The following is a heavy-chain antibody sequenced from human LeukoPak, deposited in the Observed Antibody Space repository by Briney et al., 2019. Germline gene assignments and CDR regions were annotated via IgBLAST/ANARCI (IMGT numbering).Heavy chain of an antibody. V-gene: IGHV3-30*02. CDR2: IRYDGSNK. D-gene: IGHD3-3*01. CDR1: GFTFSSYG. J-gene: IGHJ4*02. Sequence: PGGSLRLSCAASGFTFSSYGMHWVRQAPGKGLEWVAFIRYDGSNKYYADSVKGRFTISRDNSKNTLYLQMNSLRAEDTAVYYCAKPLRVVTYYFDYWGQGTLVTVSS. CDR3: AKPLRVVTYYFDY.